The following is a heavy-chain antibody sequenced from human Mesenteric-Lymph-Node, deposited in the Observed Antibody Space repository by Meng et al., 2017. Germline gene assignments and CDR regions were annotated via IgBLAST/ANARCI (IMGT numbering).Heavy chain of an antibody. CDR2: IYYSGST. J-gene: IGHJ4*02. Sequence: QPQLQGSRPGLVKPSETLSLTCTVSGGSISRSRHYWGWIRQPPGKGLEWIGSIYYSGSTYYNPSLRSRVTMSLDTSKNQFSLKLSSVTATDTAVYYCARHDGGYGDYFDHWGQGTLVTVSS. CDR1: GGSISRSRHY. D-gene: IGHD5-12*01. V-gene: IGHV4-39*01. CDR3: ARHDGGYGDYFDH.